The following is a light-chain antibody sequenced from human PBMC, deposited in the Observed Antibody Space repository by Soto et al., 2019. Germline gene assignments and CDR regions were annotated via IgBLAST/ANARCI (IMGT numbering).Light chain of an antibody. CDR3: QQYGSSPLIT. CDR2: GVS. V-gene: IGKV3-20*01. Sequence: QGPVSLSPEQRATLSSRASQRLSASDIACYQQKSGRAPKFLIYGVSSRATGIPDRFSGSGSGTDFTLTISRLEPEDFAVYHCQQYGSSPLITFGQGTLLE. J-gene: IGKJ5*01. CDR1: QRLSASD.